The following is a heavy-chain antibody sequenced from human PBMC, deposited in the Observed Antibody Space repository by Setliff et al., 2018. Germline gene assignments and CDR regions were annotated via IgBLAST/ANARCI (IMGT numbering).Heavy chain of an antibody. CDR3: ATRLGDF. CDR1: RFTFSNYW. CDR2: IKSKADGGTA. J-gene: IGHJ4*02. V-gene: IGHV3-15*01. Sequence: GGSLRLSCAASRFTFSNYWMSWVRQAPGKGLEWVGRIKSKADGGTADFAAPVKGRFTISRDDSKNTMSLQMNSLKTEDTAVYFCATRLGDFWGQGTLVTVSS.